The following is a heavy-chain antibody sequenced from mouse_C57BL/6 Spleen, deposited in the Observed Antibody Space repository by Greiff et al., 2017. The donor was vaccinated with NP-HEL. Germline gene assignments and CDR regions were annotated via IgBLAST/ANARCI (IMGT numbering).Heavy chain of an antibody. CDR2: ISDGGSYT. V-gene: IGHV5-4*01. J-gene: IGHJ2*01. CDR3: ARDGYYVGYFDY. Sequence: DVKLVESGGGLVKPGGSLKLSCAASGFTFSSYAMSWVRQTPEKRLEWVATISDGGSYTYYPHNVKGRFTISRDNAKNNLYLLMSHLKSEDTAMYYCARDGYYVGYFDYWGQGTTLTVSS. CDR1: GFTFSSYA. D-gene: IGHD2-3*01.